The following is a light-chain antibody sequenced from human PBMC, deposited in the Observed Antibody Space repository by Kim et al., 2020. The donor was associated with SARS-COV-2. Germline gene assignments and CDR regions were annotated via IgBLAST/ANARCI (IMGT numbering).Light chain of an antibody. CDR2: DVS. CDR1: ISDVGGYNY. Sequence: SVTISCTGSISDVGGYNYVSWYRQHPGKAPKLLMYDVSKRPSGVPVRFSGSKSVNSASLTISGLQAEDEADYYCCSYAGSYTYWVFGGGTQLTVL. V-gene: IGLV2-11*01. J-gene: IGLJ3*02. CDR3: CSYAGSYTYWV.